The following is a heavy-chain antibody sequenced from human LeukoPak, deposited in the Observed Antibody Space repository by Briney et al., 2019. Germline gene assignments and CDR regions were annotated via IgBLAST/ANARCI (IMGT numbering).Heavy chain of an antibody. CDR1: GDSFSNNSAA. V-gene: IGHV6-1*01. CDR3: ARIDSSSSHFFDY. Sequence: SQTLSLTCAISGDSFSNNSAAWNWIRQSPSRGLEWLGRTYYRSKWYNDYAVSVKSRITISPDTSKNQFSLQLNSVTPADTAVYYCARIDSSSSHFFDYWGQGTLVTVSS. CDR2: TYYRSKWYN. D-gene: IGHD6-13*01. J-gene: IGHJ4*02.